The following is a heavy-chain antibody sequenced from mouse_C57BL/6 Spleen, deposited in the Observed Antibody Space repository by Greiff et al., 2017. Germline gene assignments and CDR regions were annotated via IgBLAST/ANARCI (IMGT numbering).Heavy chain of an antibody. CDR1: GYSITSGYY. D-gene: IGHD3-2*02. J-gene: IGHJ4*01. CDR2: ISYDGSN. Sequence: EVKLQESGPGLVKPSQSLSLTCSVTGYSITSGYYWNWLRQFPGNKLEWMGYISYDGSNNYNPSLKNRISITRDTSKNQFFLKLNSVTTEDTATYYCARDERLRDYAMDYWGQGTSVTVSS. V-gene: IGHV3-6*01. CDR3: ARDERLRDYAMDY.